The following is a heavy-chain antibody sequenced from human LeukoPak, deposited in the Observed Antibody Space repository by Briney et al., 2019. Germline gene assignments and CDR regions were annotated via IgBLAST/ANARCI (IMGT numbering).Heavy chain of an antibody. CDR2: INTNTGNP. Sequence: ASVKVSCKASGYTFTRYAISWVRQAPGQGLEWMGWINTNTGNPTYAQGFTGRVVFSLDTSVSTAYLQISTLKAEDTAVYYCARVGYCDSSGYPNWFDPWGQGTLVTVSS. CDR3: ARVGYCDSSGYPNWFDP. V-gene: IGHV7-4-1*02. J-gene: IGHJ5*02. CDR1: GYTFTRYA. D-gene: IGHD3-22*01.